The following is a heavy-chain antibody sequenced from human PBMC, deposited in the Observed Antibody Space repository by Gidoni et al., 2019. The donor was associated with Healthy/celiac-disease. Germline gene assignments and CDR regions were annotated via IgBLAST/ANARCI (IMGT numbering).Heavy chain of an antibody. Sequence: EVQLVESGGGLVKHGGSLRLSCAASGFTFSSYSMNWVRQAPGKGLEWVSSISSSSIYIYYADSVKGRFTISRDNAKNSLYLQMNSLRAEDTAVYYCARETNYGSGRDAFDIWGQGTMVTVSS. CDR1: GFTFSSYS. CDR3: ARETNYGSGRDAFDI. J-gene: IGHJ3*02. CDR2: ISSSSIYI. V-gene: IGHV3-21*01. D-gene: IGHD3-10*01.